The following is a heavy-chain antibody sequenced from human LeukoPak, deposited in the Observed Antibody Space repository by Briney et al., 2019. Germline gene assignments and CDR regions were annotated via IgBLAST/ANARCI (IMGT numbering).Heavy chain of an antibody. Sequence: ASVKVSCKASGGTFSSYAISWVRQAPGQGLEWMGGIIPIFGTANYAQKFQGRATITADESTSTAYMELSSLRSEDTAVYYCARDTSRDFWSGYYIGYFDYWGQGTLVTVSS. J-gene: IGHJ4*02. CDR1: GGTFSSYA. D-gene: IGHD3-3*01. V-gene: IGHV1-69*13. CDR3: ARDTSRDFWSGYYIGYFDY. CDR2: IIPIFGTA.